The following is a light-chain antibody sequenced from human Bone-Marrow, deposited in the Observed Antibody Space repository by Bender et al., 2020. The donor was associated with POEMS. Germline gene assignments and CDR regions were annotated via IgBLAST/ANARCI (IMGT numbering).Light chain of an antibody. V-gene: IGLV3-25*02. CDR1: VLPKQY. CDR2: KDG. CDR3: QSADSSGAYWV. Sequence: SYELTQPPSVSVSPGQTATITCSGDVLPKQYAYWYQQKPGQAPVVLIYKDGERPTGIPERFSGSSSGTIVTLTISGVQAEEEADYYCQSADSSGAYWVFGGGTKRTVV. J-gene: IGLJ3*02.